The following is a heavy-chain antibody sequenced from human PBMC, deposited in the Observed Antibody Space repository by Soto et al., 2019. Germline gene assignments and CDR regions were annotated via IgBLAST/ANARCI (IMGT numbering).Heavy chain of an antibody. D-gene: IGHD4-17*01. V-gene: IGHV3-23*01. CDR3: AITGTTVTTPPSFDI. J-gene: IGHJ3*02. Sequence: GSLRLSCAASGFTFSSYAMSWVRQAPGKGLEWVSAISGSGGSTYYADSVKGRFTISRDNSKNTLYMKMNSLRAEDTAVYYCAITGTTVTTPPSFDIWGQGTMVTVSS. CDR2: ISGSGGST. CDR1: GFTFSSYA.